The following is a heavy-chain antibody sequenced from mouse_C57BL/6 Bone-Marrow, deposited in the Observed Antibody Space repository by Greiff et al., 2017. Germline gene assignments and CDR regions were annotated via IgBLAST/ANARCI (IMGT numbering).Heavy chain of an antibody. D-gene: IGHD1-1*01. CDR1: VFNIKDDY. J-gene: IGHJ2*01. CDR3: TTTVVPYCDY. CDR2: IDPENGDT. Sequence: EVQLQQSGAELVRPGASVKLSCTASVFNIKDDYMHWVKQRPEQGLEWIGWIDPENGDTEYASQFQGKATITADTSSNTAYRQLSSLTSEDTAVYYCTTTVVPYCDYRGQGATLTVAS. V-gene: IGHV14-4*01.